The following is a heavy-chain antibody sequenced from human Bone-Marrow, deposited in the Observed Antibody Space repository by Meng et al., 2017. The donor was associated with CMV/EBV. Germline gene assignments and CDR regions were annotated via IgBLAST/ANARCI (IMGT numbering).Heavy chain of an antibody. J-gene: IGHJ6*02. D-gene: IGHD3-3*01. CDR1: GFTFSSYG. Sequence: GESLKISCAAYGFTFSSYGMHWVRQAPGKGLEWVAFIRYDGSNKYYADSVKGRFTISRDNSKNTLYLQMNSLRAEDTAVYYCAKGGLRPEVRDFGVVTDSYYGMDVWGQGTTVTVSS. V-gene: IGHV3-30*02. CDR2: IRYDGSNK. CDR3: AKGGLRPEVRDFGVVTDSYYGMDV.